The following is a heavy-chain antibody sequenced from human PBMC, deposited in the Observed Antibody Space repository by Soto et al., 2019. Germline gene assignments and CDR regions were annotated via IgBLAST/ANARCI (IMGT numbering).Heavy chain of an antibody. CDR2: ISGSGVST. J-gene: IGHJ4*02. CDR3: AKDRTFGPPLARLDS. CDR1: GFTFSSYA. D-gene: IGHD3-16*01. Sequence: PGGSLRLSCAASGFTFSSYAMSWVRQAPGKGLEWVSAISGSGVSTQYADSVKGRFTISRDNSKNTLYLQMNSLRVEDTAVYYCAKDRTFGPPLARLDSWGQGTLVTVSS. V-gene: IGHV3-23*01.